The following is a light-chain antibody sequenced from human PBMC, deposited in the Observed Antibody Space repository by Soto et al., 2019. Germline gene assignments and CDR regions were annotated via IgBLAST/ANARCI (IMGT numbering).Light chain of an antibody. V-gene: IGKV3-15*01. J-gene: IGKJ4*01. CDR3: QQRSNWLT. CDR1: QSVGNS. CDR2: GAS. Sequence: VVMTQSPGTLSVSPGEGVTLSCRASQSVGNSLAWYQQKPGQAPRLLIFGASTRVTGIPARFSGSGSGTEFTLTITSLQSEDFAVYYCQQRSNWLTFGGGTKVEIK.